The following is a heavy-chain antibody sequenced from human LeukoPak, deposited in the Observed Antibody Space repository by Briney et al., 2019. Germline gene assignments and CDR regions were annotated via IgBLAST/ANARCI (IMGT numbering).Heavy chain of an antibody. Sequence: GGSLRLSCAASGFTFSTYTMHWVRQAPGKGLEYVSGISSNGGSTYYANSVKGRFTISRDNSKNTLYLQMGSLRAEDMAVYYCARRSSYYYYMDVWGKGTTVTGSS. CDR3: ARRSSYYYYMDV. V-gene: IGHV3-64*01. D-gene: IGHD2-2*01. J-gene: IGHJ6*03. CDR1: GFTFSTYT. CDR2: ISSNGGST.